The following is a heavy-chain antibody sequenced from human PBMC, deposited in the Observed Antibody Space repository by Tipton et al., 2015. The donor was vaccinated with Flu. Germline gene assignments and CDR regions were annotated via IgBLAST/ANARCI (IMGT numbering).Heavy chain of an antibody. CDR2: IWNDGNEK. CDR3: ARESDSLDY. J-gene: IGHJ4*02. V-gene: IGHV3-33*08. CDR1: GFTFSSYA. D-gene: IGHD2-15*01. Sequence: QLVQSGGGLVQPGGSLRLSCTASGFTFSSYAMSWVRQAPGKGLEWVAVIWNDGNEKYSADSVKGRFTISRDNSKNTLYLQMNSLRAEDTAVYYCARESDSLDYWGQGTLVTVSS.